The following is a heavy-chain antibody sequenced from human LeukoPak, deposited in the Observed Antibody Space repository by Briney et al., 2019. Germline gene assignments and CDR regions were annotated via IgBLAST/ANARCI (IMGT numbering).Heavy chain of an antibody. CDR1: GFRFSSFG. V-gene: IGHV1-18*04. Sequence: ASVNVSCKASGFRFSSFGISWVRQAPGQGFEWMGWISNYFGVTHYAEKFEDRVTMTIDKSTTTAYMELRSLGYDDTAIYYCARDSDYSGNGNGDWFDPWGQGTVVIVSS. CDR2: ISNYFGVT. J-gene: IGHJ5*02. D-gene: IGHD4-11*01. CDR3: ARDSDYSGNGNGDWFDP.